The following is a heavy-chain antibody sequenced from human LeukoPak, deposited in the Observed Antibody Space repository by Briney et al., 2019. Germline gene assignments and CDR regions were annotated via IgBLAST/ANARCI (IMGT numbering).Heavy chain of an antibody. CDR3: ARDYDSSGADYFTNFDY. J-gene: IGHJ4*02. Sequence: GGSLRLSCAASGFTFCSYSMNWVRQAPGEGREWVSSISSSSSYIYYADSVKGRFTISRDNAKNSLYLQMKTLRAEDTAVYYCARDYDSSGADYFTNFDYGGQGTLVTVSS. CDR2: ISSSSSYI. CDR1: GFTFCSYS. V-gene: IGHV3-21*01. D-gene: IGHD3-22*01.